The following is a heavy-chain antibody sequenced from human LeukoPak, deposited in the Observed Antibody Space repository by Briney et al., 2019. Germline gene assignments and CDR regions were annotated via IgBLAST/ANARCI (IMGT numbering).Heavy chain of an antibody. Sequence: GGSLRLSCAASGFTFSSYGMHWVRQAPGKGLEWVAVISYDGSNKYYADSVKGRFTISRDNSKNTLYLQMNSLRAEDTAVYYCAKHCSSTTCYIDYWGQGTLVTVSS. CDR3: AKHCSSTTCYIDY. CDR2: ISYDGSNK. V-gene: IGHV3-30*18. J-gene: IGHJ4*02. CDR1: GFTFSSYG. D-gene: IGHD2-2*02.